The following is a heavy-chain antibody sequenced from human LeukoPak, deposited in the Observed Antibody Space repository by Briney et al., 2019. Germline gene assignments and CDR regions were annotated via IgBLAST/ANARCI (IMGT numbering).Heavy chain of an antibody. Sequence: GSLRLSCAASGFTFSSYWMHWVRQAPGKGLVWVSRINSDGSSTSYADSVKGRFTISRDNAKNTLYLQMNSLRAEDTAVYYCARDQDDWGTIDYWGQGTLVTVSS. CDR3: ARDQDDWGTIDY. CDR2: INSDGSST. V-gene: IGHV3-74*01. CDR1: GFTFSSYW. D-gene: IGHD3-16*01. J-gene: IGHJ4*02.